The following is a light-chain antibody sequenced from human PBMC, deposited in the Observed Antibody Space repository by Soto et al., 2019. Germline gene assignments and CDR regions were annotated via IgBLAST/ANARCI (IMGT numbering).Light chain of an antibody. CDR1: QSVSSN. CDR2: DAS. V-gene: IGKV3-15*01. CDR3: QHYNNWLALT. J-gene: IGKJ4*01. Sequence: EIVMTQSPATLSVSPGERATLSCRASQSVSSNLAWYQQKPGQAPRLLIYDASTRATGIPARFSGSGSGTEFTLIISSLQSEDFAVYYCQHYNNWLALTFGGGTQVEIK.